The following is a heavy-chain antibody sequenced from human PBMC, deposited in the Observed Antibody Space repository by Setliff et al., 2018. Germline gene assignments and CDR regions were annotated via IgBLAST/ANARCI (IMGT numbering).Heavy chain of an antibody. D-gene: IGHD4-17*01. Sequence: QSGGSLRLSCAASGFTFRSYWMSWVRQAPGKGLEWVANIKKDGSIKYYLDSVRGRFTISRDNAENSLTLQMNSLRVEDTAVYYCSRDLQGSGDYVVDYWGQGTLVTSPQ. CDR3: SRDLQGSGDYVVDY. J-gene: IGHJ4*02. CDR1: GFTFRSYW. V-gene: IGHV3-7*01. CDR2: IKKDGSIK.